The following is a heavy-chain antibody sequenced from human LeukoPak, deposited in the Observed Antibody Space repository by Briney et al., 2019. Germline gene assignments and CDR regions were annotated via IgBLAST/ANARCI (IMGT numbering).Heavy chain of an antibody. CDR1: GFAFSSYA. D-gene: IGHD6-13*01. J-gene: IGHJ4*02. V-gene: IGHV3-64*01. Sequence: GGSLRLSCAASGFAFSSYAMHWVRQAPGKGLEYVSAISSNGGSTYYANSVKGGFTISRDNSKNTLYLQMGSLRAEDMAVYYCARGGALAHHLISSWWYYFDYWGQGTLVTVSS. CDR3: ARGGALAHHLISSWWYYFDY. CDR2: ISSNGGST.